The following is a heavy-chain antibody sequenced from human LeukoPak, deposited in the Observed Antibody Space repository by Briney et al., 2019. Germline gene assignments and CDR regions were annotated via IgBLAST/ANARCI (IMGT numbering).Heavy chain of an antibody. CDR1: GGSFSGYY. Sequence: PSETLSLTCAVYGGSFSGYYWSWIRQPPGKGLEWIGEINHSGTTNYNSSLKSRLTISVDRSKNQFYLKLSSVTATDTAVYYCARGLDYYDSSGYRLPALGYWGQGTLVTVSS. V-gene: IGHV4-34*01. CDR3: ARGLDYYDSSGYRLPALGY. CDR2: INHSGTT. D-gene: IGHD3-22*01. J-gene: IGHJ4*02.